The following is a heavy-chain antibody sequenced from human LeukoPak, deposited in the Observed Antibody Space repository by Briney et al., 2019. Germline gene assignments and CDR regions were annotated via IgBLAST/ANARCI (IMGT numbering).Heavy chain of an antibody. CDR2: ISGSGGST. Sequence: GGSLRLSCAASGFTFSSYAMSWVRQAPGRGLEWVSAISGSGGSTYYADSVKGRFTISRDNSKNTLYLQMNSLRAEDTAVYYCAKGEILVVSFDYWGQGTLVTVSS. V-gene: IGHV3-23*01. J-gene: IGHJ4*02. CDR1: GFTFSSYA. D-gene: IGHD2-21*01. CDR3: AKGEILVVSFDY.